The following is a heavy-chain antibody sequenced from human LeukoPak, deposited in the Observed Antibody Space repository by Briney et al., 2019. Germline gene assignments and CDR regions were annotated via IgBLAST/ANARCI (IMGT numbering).Heavy chain of an antibody. J-gene: IGHJ4*02. V-gene: IGHV3-48*04. D-gene: IGHD3-10*01. Sequence: GGSLRLSCAASGFTFSSYSMNWVRQAPGKGLEWVSYISSSSSTIYYADSVKGRFTISRDNAKNSLYLQMNSLRAEDTAVYYCARHVIILNYWGQGTLVTVSS. CDR2: ISSSSSTI. CDR1: GFTFSSYS. CDR3: ARHVIILNY.